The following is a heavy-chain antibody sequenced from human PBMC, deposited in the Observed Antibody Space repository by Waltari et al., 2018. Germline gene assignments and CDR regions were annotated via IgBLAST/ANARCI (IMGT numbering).Heavy chain of an antibody. CDR1: GYSFTRYW. V-gene: IGHV5-51*01. CDR2: IYPGDSDT. J-gene: IGHJ4*02. D-gene: IGHD3-22*01. CDR3: ARLYDSSGYFDY. Sequence: EVQLVQSGAAVKKPGASLQISCKGSGYSFTRYWIGWVRQMPGKGLEWMGIIYPGDSDTRYSPSFQGQVTISADKSISTAYLQWSSLKASDTDMYYCARLYDSSGYFDYWGQGTLVTVSS.